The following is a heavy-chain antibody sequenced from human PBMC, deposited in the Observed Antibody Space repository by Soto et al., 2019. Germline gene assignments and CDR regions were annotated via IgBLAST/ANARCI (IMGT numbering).Heavy chain of an antibody. CDR3: ATDSSGYPDGGDHYGLDV. V-gene: IGHV1-2*02. J-gene: IGHJ6*02. Sequence: VKVCCQAYGYTFTGYYMHFALQVPEQGLEWRGWIYPNSGGSNYAQKCQGRVPMTRDTSTSTAYMELSRLTADDTAAYYSATDSSGYPDGGDHYGLDVWGPGTTVTVSS. D-gene: IGHD3-22*01. CDR1: GYTFTGYY. CDR2: IYPNSGGS.